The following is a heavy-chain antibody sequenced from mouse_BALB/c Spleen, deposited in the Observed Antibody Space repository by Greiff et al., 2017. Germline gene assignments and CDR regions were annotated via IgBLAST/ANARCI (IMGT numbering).Heavy chain of an antibody. Sequence: QVHVKQSGAELVRPGTSVKVSCKASGYAFTNYLIEWVKQRPGQGLEWIGVINPGSGGTNYNEKFKGKATLTADKSSSTAYMQLSSLTSDDSAVYFCARSRLRRVDYWGQGTSVTVSS. D-gene: IGHD2-4*01. CDR1: GYAFTNYL. CDR3: ARSRLRRVDY. V-gene: IGHV1-54*01. CDR2: INPGSGGT. J-gene: IGHJ4*01.